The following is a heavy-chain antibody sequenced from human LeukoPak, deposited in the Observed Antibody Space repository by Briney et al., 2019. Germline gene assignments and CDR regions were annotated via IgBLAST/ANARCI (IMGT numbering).Heavy chain of an antibody. V-gene: IGHV3-53*01. D-gene: IGHD2-21*01. CDR3: TRGGGGSFPHY. J-gene: IGHJ4*02. CDR2: IYSGGST. CDR1: GFTVSSNF. Sequence: AGGSLRLSCAASGFTVSSNFLSWVRQPPGKGLEWVSDIYSGGSTYYADSVRGRFTISRDNSKNTLYLQMNSLSAEDTAVYYCTRGGGGSFPHYWGQGTLVTVAS.